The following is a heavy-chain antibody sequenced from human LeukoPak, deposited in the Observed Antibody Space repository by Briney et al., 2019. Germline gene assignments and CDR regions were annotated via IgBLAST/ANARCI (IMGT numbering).Heavy chain of an antibody. CDR2: ISSSSSYI. Sequence: GGSLRLSCSASGFTFSSYAMHWVRQAPGTGLEWVSSISSSSSYIYYADSVKGRFTISRDNSKNTLYLQMNSLRAEDTAVYYCARWARVPDVWGQGTTVTVSS. CDR1: GFTFSSYA. CDR3: ARWARVPDV. J-gene: IGHJ6*02. V-gene: IGHV3-21*01.